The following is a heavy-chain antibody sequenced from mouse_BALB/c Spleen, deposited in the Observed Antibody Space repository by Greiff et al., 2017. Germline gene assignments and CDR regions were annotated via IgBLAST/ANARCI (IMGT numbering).Heavy chain of an antibody. D-gene: IGHD4-1*01. CDR2: ISSGSSTI. V-gene: IGHV5-17*02. CDR3: ARNWEDAMDY. J-gene: IGHJ4*01. CDR1: GFTFSSFG. Sequence: EVKLMESGGGLVQPGGSRKLSCAASGFTFSSFGMHWVRQAPEKGLEWVAYISSGSSTIYYADTVKGRFTISRDNPKNTLFLQMTSLRSEDTAMYYCARNWEDAMDYWGQGTSVTVSS.